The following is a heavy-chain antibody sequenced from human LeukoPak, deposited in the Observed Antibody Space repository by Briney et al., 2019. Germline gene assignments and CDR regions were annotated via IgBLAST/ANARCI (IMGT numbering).Heavy chain of an antibody. V-gene: IGHV1-18*01. CDR3: ARDLPLLVHYGSGSYYSH. CDR1: GYTFTSYG. Sequence: ASVKVSCKASGYTFTSYGISWVRQAPGQGLEWMGWISAYNGNTNYAQKLQGRVTMTTDTSTGTAYMELRSLRSDDTAVYYCARDLPLLVHYGSGSYYSHWGQGTLVTVSS. D-gene: IGHD3-10*01. J-gene: IGHJ4*02. CDR2: ISAYNGNT.